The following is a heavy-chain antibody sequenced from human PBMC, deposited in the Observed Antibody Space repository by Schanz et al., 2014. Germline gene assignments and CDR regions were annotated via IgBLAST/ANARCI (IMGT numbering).Heavy chain of an antibody. CDR3: ARGRTFDY. Sequence: VQSVHSGTEVQKLGASVKVSCQTSGYTFTAYGINWVRQAPGQGLEWIGWISAQTGDTRYAQKMQGRVTMTRNTSMSTAYIELHILTSEDTAIYDCARGRTFDYWGQGTLVTVSS. V-gene: IGHV1-8*02. CDR2: ISAQTGDT. CDR1: GYTFTAYG. J-gene: IGHJ4*02.